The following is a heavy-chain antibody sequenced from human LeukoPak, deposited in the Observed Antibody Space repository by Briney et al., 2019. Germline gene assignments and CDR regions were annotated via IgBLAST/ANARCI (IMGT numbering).Heavy chain of an antibody. CDR1: GYSLTELS. J-gene: IGHJ4*02. Sequence: ASVTVSCKVSGYSLTELSMHWVRQAPGKGLEWMGGFDPDDGETPLFAQKFQGRVSMTEDTSTDTAYMELSSLSSEDTAVYYCATGTIYCSSCSGDYWGQGTLVTVSS. D-gene: IGHD2-2*01. CDR3: ATGTIYCSSCSGDY. CDR2: FDPDDGET. V-gene: IGHV1-24*01.